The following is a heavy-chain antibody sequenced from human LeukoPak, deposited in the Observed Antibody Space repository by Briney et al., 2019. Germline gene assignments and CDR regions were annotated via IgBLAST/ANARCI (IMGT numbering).Heavy chain of an antibody. CDR3: AKDLPVAGNYFDY. Sequence: GGSLRLSCAASGFTFSSYGMHWVRQAPGKGLEWVAFIRYDGSNKYYADSVKGRFTISRDNSKNTLYLQMNSLRAEDTAVYYCAKDLPVAGNYFDYWGQGTLVTVSS. CDR2: IRYDGSNK. D-gene: IGHD6-19*01. J-gene: IGHJ4*02. V-gene: IGHV3-30*02. CDR1: GFTFSSYG.